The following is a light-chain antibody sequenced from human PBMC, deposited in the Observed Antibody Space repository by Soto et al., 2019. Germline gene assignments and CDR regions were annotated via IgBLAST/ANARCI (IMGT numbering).Light chain of an antibody. V-gene: IGKV3-20*01. CDR1: QSVSSSF. CDR3: QQYGNSPLT. J-gene: IGKJ4*01. CDR2: GAS. Sequence: EIVLTQSPGTLSLSPGERATLSCRASQSVSSSFLAWYQQKPGQAPRLLIYGASSRATGIQDRFSGSGYGTDFTLTISRLEPEDVAVYYCQQYGNSPLTFGGGTKVEIK.